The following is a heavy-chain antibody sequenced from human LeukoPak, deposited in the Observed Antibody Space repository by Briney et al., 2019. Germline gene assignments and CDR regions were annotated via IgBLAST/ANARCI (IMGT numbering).Heavy chain of an antibody. J-gene: IGHJ4*02. V-gene: IGHV4-4*02. CDR1: GGSISSSNW. D-gene: IGHD4-17*01. CDR2: IYDSGST. CDR3: ARGGDDYGDYFDY. Sequence: PSETLSLTCAVSGGSISSSNWCSWVRQPPGKGLEWIGEIYDSGSTNYNPSLKGRVTISVDKSKNQFSLKLSSVTAADTAVYYCARGGDDYGDYFDYWGQGTLVTVSS.